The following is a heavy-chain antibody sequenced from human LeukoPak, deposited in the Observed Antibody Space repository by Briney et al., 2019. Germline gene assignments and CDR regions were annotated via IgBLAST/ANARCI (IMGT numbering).Heavy chain of an antibody. J-gene: IGHJ4*02. CDR2: ISWNSGSI. CDR1: GFTFDDYA. Sequence: PGRSLRLSCAASGFTFDDYAMHWVRQAPGKGLEWVSGISWNSGSIGYADSVKGRFTISRDNAKNSLYLQMNSLRAEDTALYYCPKDIGTALVVVPAALDYWGQGTLVTVYS. CDR3: PKDIGTALVVVPAALDY. V-gene: IGHV3-9*01. D-gene: IGHD2-2*01.